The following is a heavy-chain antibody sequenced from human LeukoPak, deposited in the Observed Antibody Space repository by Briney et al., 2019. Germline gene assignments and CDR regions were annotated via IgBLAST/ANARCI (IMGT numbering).Heavy chain of an antibody. D-gene: IGHD3-10*01. Sequence: SETLSLTCSVSGGSISSYYWSWIRQPPGKGLEWIGYIYYSGSTNYNPSLQSRVTISVDTSKNQFSLKLSPVTAADTAVYYCGRGGGSYYGSGSYYHYYYYYMDVWGKGTTVTISS. V-gene: IGHV4-59*12. CDR3: GRGGGSYYGSGSYYHYYYYYMDV. CDR1: GGSISSYY. J-gene: IGHJ6*03. CDR2: IYYSGST.